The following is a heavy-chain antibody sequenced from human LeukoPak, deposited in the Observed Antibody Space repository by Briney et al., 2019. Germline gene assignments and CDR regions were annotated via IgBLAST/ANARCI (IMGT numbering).Heavy chain of an antibody. CDR2: ITPSGGST. CDR3: ARTGGIAAAGTWLWFDP. D-gene: IGHD6-13*01. CDR1: GDTLTSDY. J-gene: IGHJ5*02. Sequence: ASVKVSCKASGDTLTSDYMHWVPQAPGQGLEGMGIITPSGGSTSYAQKFQGRVTMTRDTSTSKVYMELRSLRSEATAVCYCARTGGIAAAGTWLWFDPWGQGTLVTVSS. V-gene: IGHV1-46*01.